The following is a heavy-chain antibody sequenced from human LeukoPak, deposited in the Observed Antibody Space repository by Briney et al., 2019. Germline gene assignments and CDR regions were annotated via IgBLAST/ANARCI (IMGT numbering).Heavy chain of an antibody. CDR2: IYYSGST. Sequence: PSETLSLTCTVSGGSISSYYWSWIRQPPGKGLEWIGYIYYSGSTNYNPSLKSRVTISVDTSKNQFSLKLSSVTAADTAVYYCARDAPGDFWSGYSRTPSQGHWFDPWGQGTLVTVSS. CDR3: ARDAPGDFWSGYSRTPSQGHWFDP. D-gene: IGHD3-3*01. J-gene: IGHJ5*02. V-gene: IGHV4-59*01. CDR1: GGSISSYY.